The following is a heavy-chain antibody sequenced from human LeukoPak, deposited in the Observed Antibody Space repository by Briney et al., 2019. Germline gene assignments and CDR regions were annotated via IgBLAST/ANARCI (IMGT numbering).Heavy chain of an antibody. CDR1: GFTFSSHS. J-gene: IGHJ4*02. CDR2: ISSSSSTI. CDR3: ARGYGDWGY. Sequence: GGSLRLSCAASGFTFSSHSMNWVRQAPGKGLEWISYISSSSSTISYADSVKGRFTISRDNAKNSLYLQMNSLRGEDTAVYYCARGYGDWGYWGQGALVTVSS. D-gene: IGHD4-17*01. V-gene: IGHV3-48*01.